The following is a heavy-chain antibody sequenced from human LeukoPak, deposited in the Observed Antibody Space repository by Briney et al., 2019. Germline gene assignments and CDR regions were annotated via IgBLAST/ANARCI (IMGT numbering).Heavy chain of an antibody. CDR2: IYYSGST. CDR1: GGSISSGDYY. CDR3: ARDHYDTSGYSNGMDV. Sequence: SQTLSLTCTVSGGSISSGDYYWSWIRQPPGKGLEWIGYIYYSGSTYNNSSLRSRVTISVDTSKNQFSLKLSSVTAADTAVYYCARDHYDTSGYSNGMDVWGQGTTVTVSS. J-gene: IGHJ6*02. V-gene: IGHV4-30-4*01. D-gene: IGHD3-22*01.